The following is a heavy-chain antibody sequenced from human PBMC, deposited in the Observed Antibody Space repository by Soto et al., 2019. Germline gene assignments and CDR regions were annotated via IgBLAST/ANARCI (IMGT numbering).Heavy chain of an antibody. J-gene: IGHJ6*02. D-gene: IGHD3-10*02. CDR3: ARQVFGPLHGLVDV. V-gene: IGHV4-59*08. CDR2: VHHSWGS. CDR1: GGSISSYY. Sequence: QVQLQESGPGLMKPSETQSLSCTVSGGSISSYYWSWFRQSPGKRMEWIGYVHHSWGSSYNPSLQXXVXLSLDTSKTQFSLKVTSVTATDAAVYSCARQVFGPLHGLVDVWGQGTTVTVSS.